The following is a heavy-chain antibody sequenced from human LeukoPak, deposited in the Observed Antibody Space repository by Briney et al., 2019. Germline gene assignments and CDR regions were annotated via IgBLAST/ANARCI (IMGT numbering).Heavy chain of an antibody. CDR2: IYSGGST. J-gene: IGHJ4*02. CDR3: ARGDGYNSYYFDS. Sequence: GGSLRLSCAASGFTFSSYWMSWVRQAPGKGLEWVSFIYSGGSTYYADSVKGRFTISRDNSKNTLYLQMNSLRAEDTAVYYCARGDGYNSYYFDSWGQGTLVTVSS. D-gene: IGHD5-24*01. CDR1: GFTFSSYW. V-gene: IGHV3-53*01.